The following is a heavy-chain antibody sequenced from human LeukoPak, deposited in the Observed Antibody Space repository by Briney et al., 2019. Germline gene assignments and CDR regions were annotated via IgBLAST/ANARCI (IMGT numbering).Heavy chain of an antibody. CDR3: ARRKYGFGELLYFDY. V-gene: IGHV4-39*01. D-gene: IGHD3-10*01. CDR1: GGSISISSYY. J-gene: IGHJ4*02. Sequence: PSETLSLTCTVSGGSISISSYYWGWIRQPPGKGLEWIGSIYYSGSTYYNPSLKSRVTISIDTSKNQFSLKLSSVTAADTAVYYCARRKYGFGELLYFDYWGQGTLVTVSS. CDR2: IYYSGST.